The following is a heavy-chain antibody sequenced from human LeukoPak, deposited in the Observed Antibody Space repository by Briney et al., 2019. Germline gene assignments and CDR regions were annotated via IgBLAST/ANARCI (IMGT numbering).Heavy chain of an antibody. J-gene: IGHJ4*02. Sequence: SETLSLTCAVYGGSFSGYYWSWIRQPPGKGLEWIGEINHSGSTNYNPSLKSRVTISVDTSKNQFSLKLSSVTAADTAVYYCARAVAGTLMTIDYWGQGTLVTVSS. V-gene: IGHV4-34*01. CDR3: ARAVAGTLMTIDY. CDR2: INHSGST. D-gene: IGHD6-19*01. CDR1: GGSFSGYY.